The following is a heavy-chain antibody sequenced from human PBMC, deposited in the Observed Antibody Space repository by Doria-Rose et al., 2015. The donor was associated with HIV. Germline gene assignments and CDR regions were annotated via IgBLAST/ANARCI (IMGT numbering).Heavy chain of an antibody. CDR1: GVSLSSPGMG. Sequence: QVTLKESGPVLVKPTETLTLTCTVSGVSLSSPGMGVSWIRQPPGKALEWLANIFSDDDRYYQTSLQSRLTISRGTSKSQVVLTMTDMDPVDTATYYCARIKSSRWYHKYYFDFWGQGTLVIVSA. J-gene: IGHJ4*02. D-gene: IGHD6-13*01. CDR2: IFSDDDR. CDR3: ARIKSSRWYHKYYFDF. V-gene: IGHV2-26*01.